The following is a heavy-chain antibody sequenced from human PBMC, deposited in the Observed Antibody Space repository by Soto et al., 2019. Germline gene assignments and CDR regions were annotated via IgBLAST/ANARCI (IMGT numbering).Heavy chain of an antibody. CDR2: IIPIFGTA. D-gene: IGHD3-9*01. V-gene: IGHV1-69*13. Sequence: SVKVSCKASGGTFSSYAISWVRQAPGQGLEWMGGIIPIFGTANYAQKFQGRVTITSDESTSTAYMELSSLRSEDTAVYYCAREGRELRYFDWAPPTPGAFDIWGQGTMVTVSS. CDR1: GGTFSSYA. J-gene: IGHJ3*02. CDR3: AREGRELRYFDWAPPTPGAFDI.